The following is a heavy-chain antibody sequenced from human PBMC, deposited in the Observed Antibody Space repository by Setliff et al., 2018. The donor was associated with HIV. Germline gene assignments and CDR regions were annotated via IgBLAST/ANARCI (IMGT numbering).Heavy chain of an antibody. Sequence: PSETLSLTCTVSGGSISSHYWSWIRQPPGKGLEWIGSIYYSGSTNYNPSLKSRVTISVDTSKNQFSLKLSSVTAADTAVYYCARDQIPRIVGATGFDYWGQGTLVTVSS. V-gene: IGHV4-59*11. CDR2: IYYSGST. D-gene: IGHD1-26*01. CDR3: ARDQIPRIVGATGFDY. CDR1: GGSISSHY. J-gene: IGHJ4*02.